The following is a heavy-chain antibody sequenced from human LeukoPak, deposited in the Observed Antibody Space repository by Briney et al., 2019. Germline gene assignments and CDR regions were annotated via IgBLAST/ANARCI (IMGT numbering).Heavy chain of an antibody. J-gene: IGHJ3*02. CDR2: IYSGGST. D-gene: IGHD6-13*01. Sequence: GGSLRLSCAASGFTVSSNYMSWVRQAPGKGLEWVSVIYSGGSTYYADSVKGRFTISRDNSKNTLYLQMNSLRAEDTAVYYCARPFPGSSNAFDIWGQGTMVTVSS. V-gene: IGHV3-66*04. CDR3: ARPFPGSSNAFDI. CDR1: GFTVSSNY.